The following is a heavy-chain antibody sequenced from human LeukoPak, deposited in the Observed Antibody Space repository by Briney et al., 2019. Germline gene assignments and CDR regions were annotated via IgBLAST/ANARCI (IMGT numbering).Heavy chain of an antibody. Sequence: PGGSLRLSCAASGFTFGSYWMSWVRQAPGKGLEWVANIKRDGSEKFYVDSAKGRFTISRDNAKNSLYLQMNSLRAEDTAVYYCARDADYSSGWTDYWGQGTLVTVSS. J-gene: IGHJ4*02. CDR2: IKRDGSEK. V-gene: IGHV3-7*01. D-gene: IGHD6-19*01. CDR3: ARDADYSSGWTDY. CDR1: GFTFGSYW.